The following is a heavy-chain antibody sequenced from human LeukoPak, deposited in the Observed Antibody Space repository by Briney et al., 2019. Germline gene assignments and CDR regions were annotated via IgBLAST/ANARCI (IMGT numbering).Heavy chain of an antibody. CDR2: FDPEDGET. D-gene: IGHD3-3*01. CDR3: ARARRPTIFGVVVDGMDV. Sequence: ASVKVSCKVSGYTLTELSMHWVRQAPGKGLEWMGGFDPEDGETIYAQKFQGRVTMTEDTSTDTAYMELSSLRSDDTAVYYCARARRPTIFGVVVDGMDVWGQGTTVTVSS. J-gene: IGHJ6*02. V-gene: IGHV1-24*01. CDR1: GYTLTELS.